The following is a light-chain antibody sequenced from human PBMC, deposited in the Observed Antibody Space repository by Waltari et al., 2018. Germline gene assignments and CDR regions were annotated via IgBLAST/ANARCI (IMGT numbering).Light chain of an antibody. CDR1: SSDVGRYNL. Sequence: QSALTQPASVSGSPGQSITISCTGTSSDVGRYNLVSWYRQHPGKAPKLLISEVSQRPSEVSNRFSGCKSGTAASLTISGLQAEDEADYYCCSYAGSSTPYVFGTGTKVTVL. V-gene: IGLV2-23*02. J-gene: IGLJ1*01. CDR3: CSYAGSSTPYV. CDR2: EVS.